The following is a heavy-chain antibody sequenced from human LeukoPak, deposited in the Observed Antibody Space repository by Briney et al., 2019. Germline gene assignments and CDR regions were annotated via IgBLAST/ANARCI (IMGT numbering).Heavy chain of an antibody. D-gene: IGHD3-3*01. V-gene: IGHV3-15*01. CDR2: IKSKTDGGTT. CDR3: TTVNREYDFWTRLDAFDI. CDR1: GFTFSNAW. Sequence: SGGSLRLSCAASGFTFSNAWMSWVRQAPGKGLEWVGRIKSKTDGGTTDYAAPVKGRFTISRDGSKNTLYLQMNSLKTEDTAVYYCTTVNREYDFWTRLDAFDIWGQGTMVTVSS. J-gene: IGHJ3*02.